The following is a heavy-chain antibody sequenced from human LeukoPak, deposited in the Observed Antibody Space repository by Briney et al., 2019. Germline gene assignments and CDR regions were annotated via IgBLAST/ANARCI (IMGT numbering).Heavy chain of an antibody. CDR3: ARDRSDDGDYNFDY. CDR1: GYTFTSYA. D-gene: IGHD4-17*01. Sequence: ASVKVFCKASGYTFTSYAMHWVRQAPGQRLEWMGWINAGNGNTKYSQEFQGRVTITRDTSISTAYMELSRLRSDDTAVYYCARDRSDDGDYNFDYWGQGTLVTVSS. V-gene: IGHV1-3*01. CDR2: INAGNGNT. J-gene: IGHJ4*02.